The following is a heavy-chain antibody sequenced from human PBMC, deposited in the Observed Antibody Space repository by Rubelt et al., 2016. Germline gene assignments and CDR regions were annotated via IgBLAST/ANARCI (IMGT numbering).Heavy chain of an antibody. J-gene: IGHJ4*02. CDR1: GYTFTSYA. Sequence: QVQLVQSGAEVKKPGASVKVSCKASGYTFTSYAMHWVRQAPGQRLEWMGWINAGNGNTKYSQKFQGRVTITRDTSASTAYMELSSLRSEDTAVYYCVRLSSGWYYFDYWGQGTLVTVSS. D-gene: IGHD6-19*01. V-gene: IGHV1-3*01. CDR3: VRLSSGWYYFDY. CDR2: INAGNGNT.